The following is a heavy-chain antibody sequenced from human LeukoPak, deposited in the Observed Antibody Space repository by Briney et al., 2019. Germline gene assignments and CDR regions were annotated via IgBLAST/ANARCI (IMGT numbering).Heavy chain of an antibody. CDR3: ARDYYDSSGDLGFDP. Sequence: GGSLRLSCAASGFTFSSYWMSWVRQAPGKGLEWVANIKQDRSEKYYVDSVKGRFTISRDNAKNSLYPQMNSLRAEDTAVYYCARDYYDSSGDLGFDPWGQGTLVTVSS. CDR1: GFTFSSYW. V-gene: IGHV3-7*01. J-gene: IGHJ5*02. CDR2: IKQDRSEK. D-gene: IGHD3-22*01.